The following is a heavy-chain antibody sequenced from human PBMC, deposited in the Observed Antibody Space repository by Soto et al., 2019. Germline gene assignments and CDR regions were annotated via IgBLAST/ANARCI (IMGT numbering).Heavy chain of an antibody. V-gene: IGHV1-24*01. Sequence: GASVKVSCKVSGYTLTELSMHWVRQAPGKGLEWMGGFDPEDGETIYAQKFQGRVTMTEDTSTDTAYMELSSLRSEDTAVYYCATSIVGATGGAYYYGMYVWGQGTTVTVSS. CDR1: GYTLTELS. D-gene: IGHD1-26*01. J-gene: IGHJ6*02. CDR3: ATSIVGATGGAYYYGMYV. CDR2: FDPEDGET.